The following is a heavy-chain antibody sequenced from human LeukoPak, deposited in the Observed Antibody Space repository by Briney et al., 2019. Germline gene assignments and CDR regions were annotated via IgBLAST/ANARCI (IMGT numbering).Heavy chain of an antibody. CDR2: ISSTSSHI. J-gene: IGHJ4*02. CDR1: GFTFTSYV. V-gene: IGHV3-21*01. CDR3: AKLRGAQLRYFDVDY. Sequence: PGGSLRLSCAASGFTFTSYVMSWVRQAPGKGLEWVSSISSTSSHIYYADSVKGRFTISRDNAENSLYLQMNSLRAEDTAVYFCAKLRGAQLRYFDVDYWGQGTLVTVSS. D-gene: IGHD3-9*01.